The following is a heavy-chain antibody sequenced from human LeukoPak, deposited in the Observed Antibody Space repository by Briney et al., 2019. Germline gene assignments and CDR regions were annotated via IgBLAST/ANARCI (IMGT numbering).Heavy chain of an antibody. CDR2: IYYSGST. D-gene: IGHD2-2*01. Sequence: SETLSLTCTVSGGSISSYYWSWIRQPPGKGLEWIGYIYYSGSTNYNPSLKSRVTISVDTSKNQFSLRLSSVIAADTAVYYCARGMPPYYYYFGMDVWGQGTTVTVSS. CDR1: GGSISSYY. CDR3: ARGMPPYYYYFGMDV. V-gene: IGHV4-59*12. J-gene: IGHJ6*02.